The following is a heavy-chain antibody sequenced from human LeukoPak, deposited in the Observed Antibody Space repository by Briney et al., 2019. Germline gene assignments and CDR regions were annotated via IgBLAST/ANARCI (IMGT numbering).Heavy chain of an antibody. D-gene: IGHD2-21*01. CDR1: GGSISSYY. Sequence: QPSETLSLTCTVSGGSISSYYWSWIRQPPGKGLEWVSAISGGGDATKYADSVKGRFTISRDNSKNTLSLQMNSLRAEDTALYYCAKSDCGTIGCKLLNYWGQGTLVTVSS. J-gene: IGHJ4*02. CDR2: ISGGGDAT. V-gene: IGHV3-23*01. CDR3: AKSDCGTIGCKLLNY.